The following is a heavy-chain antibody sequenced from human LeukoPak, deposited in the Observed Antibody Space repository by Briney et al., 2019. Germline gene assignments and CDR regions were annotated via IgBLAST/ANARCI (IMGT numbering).Heavy chain of an antibody. CDR1: GFTFDDYA. V-gene: IGHV3-9*01. J-gene: IGHJ4*02. D-gene: IGHD6-19*01. Sequence: GGSLRLSCAASGFTFDDYAMHWVRQAPGKGLEWVSGISWNSGSIGYADSVKGRFTISRDNAKNSLYLQMNSLRAEDTALYYCAKDTEPPTPAGGFDYWGQGTLVTVSS. CDR2: ISWNSGSI. CDR3: AKDTEPPTPAGGFDY.